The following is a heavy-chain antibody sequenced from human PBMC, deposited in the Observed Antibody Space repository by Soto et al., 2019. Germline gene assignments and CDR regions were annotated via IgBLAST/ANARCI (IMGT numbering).Heavy chain of an antibody. Sequence: SVKVSCKASGNTLSSYTFTWVRQAPGKGFELLGGIIPILGTTDYAQKFQDRVTITADESTTTVYMELSGLTSEDTAMYCCARGYQPMLPFDYWGQGTLVTVSS. CDR3: ARGYQPMLPFDY. CDR1: GNTLSSYT. J-gene: IGHJ4*02. D-gene: IGHD2-2*01. CDR2: IIPILGTT. V-gene: IGHV1-69*13.